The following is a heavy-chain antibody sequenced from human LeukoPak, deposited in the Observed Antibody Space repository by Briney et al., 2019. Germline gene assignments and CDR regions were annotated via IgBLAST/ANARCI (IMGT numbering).Heavy chain of an antibody. CDR2: ISAYNGNT. V-gene: IGHV1-18*01. J-gene: IGHJ5*02. CDR1: GYTFTSYD. Sequence: ASVKVSCKASGYTFTSYDINWVRQATGQGLEWMGWISAYNGNTNYAQKLQGRVTMTTDTSTSTAYMELRSLRFDDTAVYYCARTLLIAAAGFWFDPWGQGTLATVSS. CDR3: ARTLLIAAAGFWFDP. D-gene: IGHD6-13*01.